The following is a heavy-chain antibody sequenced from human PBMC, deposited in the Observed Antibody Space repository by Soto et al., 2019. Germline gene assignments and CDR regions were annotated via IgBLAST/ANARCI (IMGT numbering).Heavy chain of an antibody. CDR1: GYTFTSYG. CDR3: ARVWEQLVLWDYYYGMDV. Sequence: GASVKVSCKASGYTFTSYGISWVRQAPGQGLEWMGWISAYNGNTNYAQKLQGRVTMTTDTSTSTAYMELRSLRSDDTAVYYCARVWEQLVLWDYYYGMDVWGQGTTVTGSS. J-gene: IGHJ6*02. D-gene: IGHD6-6*01. V-gene: IGHV1-18*01. CDR2: ISAYNGNT.